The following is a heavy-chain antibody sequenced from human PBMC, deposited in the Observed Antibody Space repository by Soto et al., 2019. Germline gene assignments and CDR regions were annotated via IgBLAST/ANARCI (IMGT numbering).Heavy chain of an antibody. Sequence: ASVKVSCKASGYTFTSYGISWVRQAPGQGLEWMGWISAYNGNTNYAQKLQGRVTMTTDTSTSTAYMELRSLRSDDTAVYYCARESSAVAGSRAPSYGMDVWGQGTTVTV. J-gene: IGHJ6*02. D-gene: IGHD6-19*01. V-gene: IGHV1-18*04. CDR2: ISAYNGNT. CDR1: GYTFTSYG. CDR3: ARESSAVAGSRAPSYGMDV.